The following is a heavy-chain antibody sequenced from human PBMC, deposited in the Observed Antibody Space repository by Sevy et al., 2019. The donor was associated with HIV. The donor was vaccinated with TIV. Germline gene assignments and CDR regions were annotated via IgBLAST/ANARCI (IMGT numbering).Heavy chain of an antibody. CDR3: ARYGHGSGGYSAENYYYYYGMDV. CDR1: GGSISSYY. D-gene: IGHD3-10*01. J-gene: IGHJ6*02. CDR2: IYYSGST. Sequence: SETLSLTCTVSGGSISSYYWSWIRQPPGKGLEWIGYIYYSGSTNYNPSLKSRVTISVDTSMNQFSLKLSSVTAADTAVYYCARYGHGSGGYSAENYYYYYGMDVWGQGTTVTVSS. V-gene: IGHV4-59*01.